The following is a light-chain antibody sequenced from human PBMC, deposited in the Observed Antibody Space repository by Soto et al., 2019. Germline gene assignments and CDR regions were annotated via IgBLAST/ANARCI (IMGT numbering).Light chain of an antibody. CDR1: SSDVGAYNY. CDR2: EVS. CDR3: SSYTPIGTRV. Sequence: QSALTQPASVYGSPGQSITSSCTGTSSDVGAYNYVSWYQQHPGKAPKLMIYEVSYRPSGVSDRFSGSKSGYTASLTISGLQAEDEADYYCSSYTPIGTRVFGTGTKLTVL. V-gene: IGLV2-14*01. J-gene: IGLJ1*01.